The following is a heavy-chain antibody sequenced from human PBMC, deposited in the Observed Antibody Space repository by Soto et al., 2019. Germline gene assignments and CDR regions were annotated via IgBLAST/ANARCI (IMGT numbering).Heavy chain of an antibody. Sequence: QVQLVESGGGLVKPGGSLRLSCAASGFPFSAYYMSWVRQAPGKGLEWISYISNTASTIYYADSVKGRFTISRDNAENSLYQQMTSLRAEDTAVYYCAKDPLQYGSGFDYWGQGTLVTVSS. CDR1: GFPFSAYY. D-gene: IGHD3-10*01. V-gene: IGHV3-11*01. CDR3: AKDPLQYGSGFDY. J-gene: IGHJ4*02. CDR2: ISNTASTI.